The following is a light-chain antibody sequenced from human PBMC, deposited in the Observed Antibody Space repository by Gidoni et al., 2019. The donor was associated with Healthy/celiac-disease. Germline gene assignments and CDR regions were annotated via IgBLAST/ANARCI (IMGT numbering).Light chain of an antibody. Sequence: DIQMTQSPSSLSASVGDRVTITCQASQDISNYLNWYQQKPGKAPKLLIYDASNLETGVPSRFSGSGSGTDFTFTISSLQPEDIATYYSQQYDTLPYTFGQGTKLEIK. CDR3: QQYDTLPYT. CDR2: DAS. CDR1: QDISNY. J-gene: IGKJ2*01. V-gene: IGKV1-33*01.